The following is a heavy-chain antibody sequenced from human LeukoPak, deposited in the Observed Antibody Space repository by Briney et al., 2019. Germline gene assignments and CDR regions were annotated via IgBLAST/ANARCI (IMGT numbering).Heavy chain of an antibody. CDR2: ISSSSSYI. CDR3: ASLHLGYCSSTSCYEYYFDY. Sequence: GGSLRLSCAASGFTFSSYSMNWVRQAQGKGMEWVSSISSSSSYIYYADSVKGRFTISRDNAKNSLYLQMNSLRAEDTAVYYCASLHLGYCSSTSCYEYYFDYWGQGTLVTVSS. D-gene: IGHD2-2*01. V-gene: IGHV3-21*01. CDR1: GFTFSSYS. J-gene: IGHJ4*02.